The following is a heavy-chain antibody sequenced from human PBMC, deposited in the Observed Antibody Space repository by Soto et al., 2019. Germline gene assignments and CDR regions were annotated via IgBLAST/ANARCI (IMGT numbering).Heavy chain of an antibody. J-gene: IGHJ4*02. CDR1: GGSISSGGYY. CDR2: IYYSGST. CDR3: ARRVVSGGRGGSYYFDY. D-gene: IGHD1-26*01. Sequence: TLSLTCTVSGGSISSGGYYWSWIRQHPGKGLEWIGYIYYSGSTYYNPSLKSRVTISVDTSKNQFSLKLSSVTAADTAVYYCARRVVSGGRGGSYYFDYWGQGTLVTVSS. V-gene: IGHV4-31*03.